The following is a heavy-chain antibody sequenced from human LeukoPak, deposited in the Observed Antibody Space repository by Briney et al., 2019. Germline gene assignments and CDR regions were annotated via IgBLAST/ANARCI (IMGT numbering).Heavy chain of an antibody. CDR1: GFSFDTYG. Sequence: PGGSLRLSCAASGFSFDTYGMLWVRQAPGKGLEWVAVIAYDGSNKYYADSVKGRFTISRDNSKNTLYLQMNSLRGEDTAIYYCAKEKAIGTINYGLDVWGPGTTVTVSS. CDR3: AKEKAIGTINYGLDV. CDR2: IAYDGSNK. J-gene: IGHJ6*02. D-gene: IGHD1-1*01. V-gene: IGHV3-30*18.